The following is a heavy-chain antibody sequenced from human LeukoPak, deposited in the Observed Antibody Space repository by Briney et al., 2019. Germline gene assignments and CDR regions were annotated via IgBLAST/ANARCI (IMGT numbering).Heavy chain of an antibody. CDR2: IYTSGST. J-gene: IGHJ6*03. Sequence: SETLSLARTVSGGSISSGSYYWSWIRQPAGKGLEWIGRIYTSGSTNYNPSLKSRVTISVDTSKNQFSLKLSSVTAADTAVYYCARSYSGSYYVGYYYYYMDVWGKGTTVTVSS. D-gene: IGHD1-26*01. CDR3: ARSYSGSYYVGYYYYYMDV. CDR1: GGSISSGSYY. V-gene: IGHV4-61*02.